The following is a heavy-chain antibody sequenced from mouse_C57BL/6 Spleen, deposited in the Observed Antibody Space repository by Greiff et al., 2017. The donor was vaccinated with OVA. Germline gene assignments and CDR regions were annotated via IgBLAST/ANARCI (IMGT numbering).Heavy chain of an antibody. D-gene: IGHD1-1*01. V-gene: IGHV5-6*02. CDR3: ARRTTGFAY. J-gene: IGHJ3*01. CDR1: GFTFSSYG. CDR2: ISSGGSYT. Sequence: EVMLVESGGDLVKPGGSLKLSCAASGFTFSSYGMSWVRQTPDKRLEWVATISSGGSYTYYPDSVKGRFTISRDNAKNTLYLQMSSLKSEDTAMYDCARRTTGFAYWGQGTLVTVSA.